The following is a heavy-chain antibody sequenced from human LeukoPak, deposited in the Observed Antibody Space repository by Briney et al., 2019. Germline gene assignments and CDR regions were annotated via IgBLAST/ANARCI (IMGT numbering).Heavy chain of an antibody. V-gene: IGHV3-30*02. CDR2: IRYDGSNK. D-gene: IGHD2-15*01. Sequence: GGSLRLSCAASGFTFSSYGMHWVRQAPGKGLEWVAFIRYDGSNKYYADSVKGRFTISRDNSKNTLYLQMNTLRAEDTAVYFCAKSPVSSCRGSFCYPFDYWGQGNLVTVSS. CDR1: GFTFSSYG. CDR3: AKSPVSSCRGSFCYPFDY. J-gene: IGHJ4*02.